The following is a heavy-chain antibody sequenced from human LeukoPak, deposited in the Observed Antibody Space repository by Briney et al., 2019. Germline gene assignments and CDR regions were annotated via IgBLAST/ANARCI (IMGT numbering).Heavy chain of an antibody. CDR2: IYTDGST. J-gene: IGHJ4*02. CDR1: GGSTSNSF. D-gene: IGHD2-15*01. V-gene: IGHV4-4*07. Sequence: PSETLSLTCTVSGGSTSNSFWSWIRQPAGKGLEWIGRIYTDGSTNSSPSLRSRLTMSLDTSKNQFSLKLTSVTAADTAVYFCAGAPSGCGGTCAFDYWGQGTLVTVSS. CDR3: AGAPSGCGGTCAFDY.